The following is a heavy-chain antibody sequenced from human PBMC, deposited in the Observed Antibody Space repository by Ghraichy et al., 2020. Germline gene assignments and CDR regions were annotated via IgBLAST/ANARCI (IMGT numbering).Heavy chain of an antibody. Sequence: SETLSLTCTVSGDSISSGHYYWSWIRQPPGKGLEWIGFIYYSGSSSYNPSLKSRVTISVDSSKNQFSLKLSSVTAADTAVYYCARAPSTTMIVVGSGGAFDIWGQGTVATVSS. CDR1: GDSISSGHYY. J-gene: IGHJ3*02. CDR3: ARAPSTTMIVVGSGGAFDI. V-gene: IGHV4-30-4*01. CDR2: IYYSGSS. D-gene: IGHD3-22*01.